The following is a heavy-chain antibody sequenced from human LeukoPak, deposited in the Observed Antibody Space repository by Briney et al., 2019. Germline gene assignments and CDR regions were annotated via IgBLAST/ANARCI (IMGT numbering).Heavy chain of an antibody. CDR2: IYYSGST. D-gene: IGHD3-10*01. J-gene: IGHJ6*03. V-gene: IGHV4-59*01. Sequence: PSETLSLTCTVSGGSISSYYWSLIRQPPGKGLEWIGYIYYSGSTNYNPSLKSRVTISVDTSKNQFSLKLSSVTAADTAVYYCAREFGEFTNYYYYYYMDVWGKGTTVTVSS. CDR3: AREFGEFTNYYYYYYMDV. CDR1: GGSISSYY.